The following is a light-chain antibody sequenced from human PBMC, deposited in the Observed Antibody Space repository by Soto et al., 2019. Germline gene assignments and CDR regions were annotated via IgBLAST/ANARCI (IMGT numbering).Light chain of an antibody. CDR3: SSYAGSNSF. V-gene: IGLV2-8*01. CDR2: EVS. J-gene: IGLJ1*01. Sequence: QSVLTQPPSASGSPGQSVTISCTGTSSDVGGYNYVSWYQQHPGKAPKLMIYEVSKRPSGVPDRFSGSKSGNTASLTVSGLQAEDEAAYYCSSYAGSNSFFATVTRSPS. CDR1: SSDVGGYNY.